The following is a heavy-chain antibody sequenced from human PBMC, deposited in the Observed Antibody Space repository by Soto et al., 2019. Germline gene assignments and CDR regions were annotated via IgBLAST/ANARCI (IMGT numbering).Heavy chain of an antibody. CDR1: GGSISNDY. CDR3: ARAYYDRSGYAVDP. CDR2: IYKGGSI. V-gene: IGHV4-4*09. Sequence: QVHLQESGPGLVKPSETLSLTCRVSGGSISNDYWTWIRQPPGKGLEWIGYIYKGGSINYNPPLKRRVTISVDTSNNQFSRKLSSVTAADTAVYYCARAYYDRSGYAVDPWGQGTLVTVSS. J-gene: IGHJ5*02. D-gene: IGHD3-22*01.